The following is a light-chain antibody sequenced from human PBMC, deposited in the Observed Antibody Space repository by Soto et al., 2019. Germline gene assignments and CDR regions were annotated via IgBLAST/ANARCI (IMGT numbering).Light chain of an antibody. CDR3: ISXXXRQSYV. V-gene: IGLV2-14*01. CDR2: AVS. Sequence: QSVLTQPASVSGSPGQSITISCSGTSSDIGSYDHVAWYQQFPGKSPKLMIYAVSDRPSGVSDRFSGSKSGITASLTISGLQTEDEADYYCISXXXRQSYVFGTGTKLTV. J-gene: IGLJ1*01. CDR1: SSDIGSYDH.